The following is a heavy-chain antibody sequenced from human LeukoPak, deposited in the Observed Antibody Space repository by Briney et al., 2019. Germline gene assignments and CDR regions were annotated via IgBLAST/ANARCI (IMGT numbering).Heavy chain of an antibody. V-gene: IGHV3-48*03. Sequence: AGGSLRLSCAASVFTFSSYEMNWVRQAPGKGLEWVSYISSSGSTIYYADSVKGRFTISRDNAKNSLYLQMNSLRAEDTAVYYCARAFGTSYYFDYWGQGTLVTVSS. CDR1: VFTFSSYE. CDR3: ARAFGTSYYFDY. D-gene: IGHD1-1*01. J-gene: IGHJ4*02. CDR2: ISSSGSTI.